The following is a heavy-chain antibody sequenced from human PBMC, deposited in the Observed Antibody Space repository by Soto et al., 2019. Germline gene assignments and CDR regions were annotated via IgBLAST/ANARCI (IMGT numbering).Heavy chain of an antibody. CDR1: GYTXSGYY. J-gene: IGHJ6*02. Sequence: SXNVSWKASGYTXSGYYRNLVRQAPGQGLEWMGWISAYNGNTNYAQKLQGRVTITTDTSTSTAYIELRSLRSDDTAVYYCARVGGSWIQLGPMDVWGQGTTVTVSS. V-gene: IGHV1-18*04. CDR2: ISAYNGNT. D-gene: IGHD5-18*01. CDR3: ARVGGSWIQLGPMDV.